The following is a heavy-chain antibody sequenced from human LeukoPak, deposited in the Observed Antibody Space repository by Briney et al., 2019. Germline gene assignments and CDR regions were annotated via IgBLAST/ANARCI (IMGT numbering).Heavy chain of an antibody. Sequence: ASVKVSCKASGYTFTNYGITWVRQAPGQGLEWMGWISGHQGNTKYAQNFQGRVTMTIDTSTSTAYMDLRSVRSDDTAIYFCARSDLATITAGPFEYWGQGTLVAVSS. J-gene: IGHJ4*02. V-gene: IGHV1-18*01. CDR1: GYTFTNYG. CDR2: ISGHQGNT. D-gene: IGHD5-12*01. CDR3: ARSDLATITAGPFEY.